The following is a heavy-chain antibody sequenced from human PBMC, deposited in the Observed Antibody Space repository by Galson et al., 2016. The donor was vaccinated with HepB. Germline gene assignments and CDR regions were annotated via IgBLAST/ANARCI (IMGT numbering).Heavy chain of an antibody. D-gene: IGHD1-1*01. CDR3: SRGGAYSWNQLGY. Sequence: SVKVSCKASGYTFTGYYMHWVRQAPGQGLEWMGRLTPNSGDPNYAQKFQGRVTMTMDTSISTAYMELSSLRSDATALYYCSRGGAYSWNQLGYWGQGTLVTVSS. V-gene: IGHV1-2*06. CDR1: GYTFTGYY. J-gene: IGHJ4*02. CDR2: LTPNSGDP.